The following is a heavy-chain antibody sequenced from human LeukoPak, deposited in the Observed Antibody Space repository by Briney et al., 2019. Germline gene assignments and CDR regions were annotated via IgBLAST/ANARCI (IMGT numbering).Heavy chain of an antibody. CDR3: ARDPTSIAAQAVYYYYYMDV. J-gene: IGHJ6*03. V-gene: IGHV1-2*02. D-gene: IGHD6-6*01. Sequence: ASVKVSFKASGYTFTGYYMHWVRQAPGQGLEWMGWINPNSGGTNYAQKFQGRVTMTRDTSISTAYMELSRLRSDDTAVYYCARDPTSIAAQAVYYYYYMDVWGKGTTVTVSS. CDR2: INPNSGGT. CDR1: GYTFTGYY.